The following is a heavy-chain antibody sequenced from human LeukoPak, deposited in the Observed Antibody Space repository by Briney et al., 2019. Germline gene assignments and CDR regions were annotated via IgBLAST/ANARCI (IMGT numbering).Heavy chain of an antibody. CDR1: GFTFSDYY. J-gene: IGHJ3*02. D-gene: IGHD3-3*01. V-gene: IGHV3-11*01. CDR2: IRSSGTSI. CDR3: ARDPPLYYDFWSGYYKGAFDI. Sequence: GGSLRLSCAASGFTFSDYYMSWIRQAPGKGLEWVSYIRSSGTSIYYADSVKGRFTISRDNAKNSLYLQMNSLRAEDTAVYYCARDPPLYYDFWSGYYKGAFDIWGQGTMVTVSS.